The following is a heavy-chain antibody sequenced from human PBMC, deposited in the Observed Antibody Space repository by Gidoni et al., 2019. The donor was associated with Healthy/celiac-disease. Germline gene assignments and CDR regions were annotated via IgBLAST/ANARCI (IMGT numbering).Heavy chain of an antibody. CDR2: IYSGGST. CDR3: ARLLTGYSVYYGMDV. CDR1: GFTVSSTY. Sequence: EVQLVESGGGLVQPGGSLRLSCAASGFTVSSTYMRWVRQAPGKGLAWVSVIYSGGSTYYADSVKGRFTISRHNSKNTLYLQMNSLRAEDTAVYYCARLLTGYSVYYGMDVWGQGTTVTVSS. D-gene: IGHD6-13*01. V-gene: IGHV3-53*04. J-gene: IGHJ6*02.